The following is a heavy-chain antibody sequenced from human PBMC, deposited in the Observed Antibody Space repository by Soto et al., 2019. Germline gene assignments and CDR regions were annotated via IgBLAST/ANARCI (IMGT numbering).Heavy chain of an antibody. Sequence: SETLSLTCAVYGGSFSGYYWSWIRQPPGKGLEWIGEINHSGSTNYNPSLKSRVTISVDTSKNQFSLKLSSVTAADTAVYYCANERRGYDCWSGYYRPPSSFDYRGQGTLVTVSS. V-gene: IGHV4-34*01. CDR3: ANERRGYDCWSGYYRPPSSFDY. D-gene: IGHD3-3*01. J-gene: IGHJ4*02. CDR1: GGSFSGYY. CDR2: INHSGST.